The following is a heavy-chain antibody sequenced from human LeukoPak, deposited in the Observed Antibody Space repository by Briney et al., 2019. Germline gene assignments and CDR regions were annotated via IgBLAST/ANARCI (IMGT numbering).Heavy chain of an antibody. CDR2: ISGGSTYI. CDR3: AKDLSYSTDWPYFDY. Sequence: GGSLRLSCAASGFTFSSYSMNWVRQAPGKGLEWVSSISGGSTYIYQADSVKGRFTISRDNSKNTLYLQLNSLRIEDTAVYYCAKDLSYSTDWPYFDYWGQGTLVTVSS. V-gene: IGHV3-21*01. D-gene: IGHD6-19*01. CDR1: GFTFSSYS. J-gene: IGHJ4*02.